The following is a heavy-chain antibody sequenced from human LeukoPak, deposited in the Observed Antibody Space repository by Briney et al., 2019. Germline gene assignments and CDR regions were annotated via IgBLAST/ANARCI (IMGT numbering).Heavy chain of an antibody. D-gene: IGHD4-17*01. CDR1: GFNFSDHY. J-gene: IGHJ4*02. Sequence: KPGGTLRLSCTASGFNFSDHYMSWFRLSAGKGLEWISYITSSGTTIDYADSVKGRFTTSRDNARSSLQLQMNSLSPEDTAMYYCARDPDSGDPYGGQGTLVTAS. CDR3: ARDPDSGDPY. CDR2: ITSSGTTI. V-gene: IGHV3-11*01.